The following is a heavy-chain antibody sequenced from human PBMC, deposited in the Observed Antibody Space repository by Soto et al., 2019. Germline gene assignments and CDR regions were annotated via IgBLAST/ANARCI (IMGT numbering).Heavy chain of an antibody. Sequence: PGESLKISCAASGFTFNSYAMSWVRQAPGKGLEWVSAISGSGGSPYHADSVQGRFTISRDNPKNTLYLQMNSLRAEDTAIYYCAKARCSSATCYVPDYWGQGTLVTVSS. D-gene: IGHD2-2*01. CDR3: AKARCSSATCYVPDY. CDR2: ISGSGGSP. V-gene: IGHV3-23*01. CDR1: GFTFNSYA. J-gene: IGHJ4*02.